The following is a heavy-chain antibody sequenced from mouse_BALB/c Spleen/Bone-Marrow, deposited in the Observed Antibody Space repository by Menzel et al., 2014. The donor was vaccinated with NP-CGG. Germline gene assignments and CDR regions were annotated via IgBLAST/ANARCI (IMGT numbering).Heavy chain of an antibody. CDR3: ARDDYYAMDY. J-gene: IGHJ4*01. CDR1: GFTFTDYY. Sequence: EVQVVESGGGLVQPGGSLRLSCATSGFTFTDYYMSWVRQPPGKALEWLGFIRNKANGYTTEYSASVKGRLTISRDNSQSSLYLQMNTLRAEDSATYYCARDDYYAMDYWGQGTSVTVSS. V-gene: IGHV7-3*02. CDR2: IRNKANGYTT.